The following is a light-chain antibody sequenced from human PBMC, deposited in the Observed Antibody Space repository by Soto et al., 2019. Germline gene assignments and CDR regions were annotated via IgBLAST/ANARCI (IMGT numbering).Light chain of an antibody. V-gene: IGLV1-44*01. CDR3: AAWDDSLTSYV. Sequence: QSVLTQPPSASGTPGQRVTISCSGSSSNIGTNTVSWYQQLPGTAPKLLIFYDNQRPSGVPDRFSGSKSGTSASLAISGLQSEDEADYYCAAWDDSLTSYVFATGTKVTVL. CDR1: SSNIGTNT. CDR2: YDN. J-gene: IGLJ1*01.